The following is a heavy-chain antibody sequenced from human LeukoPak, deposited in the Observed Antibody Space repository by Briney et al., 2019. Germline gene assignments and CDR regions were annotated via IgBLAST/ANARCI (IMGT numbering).Heavy chain of an antibody. CDR3: ANTMVRGVVRY. D-gene: IGHD3-10*01. CDR1: GGSISGSSYY. Sequence: SETLSLACSVSGGSISGSSYYWGWIRQSPGKGLEWIGSIHYSGNTYYNPSLKSRVTISVDTSKNQFSLWLSSVTAAETAIYYCANTMVRGVVRYWGRGTLVTVSS. J-gene: IGHJ4*02. CDR2: IHYSGNT. V-gene: IGHV4-39*01.